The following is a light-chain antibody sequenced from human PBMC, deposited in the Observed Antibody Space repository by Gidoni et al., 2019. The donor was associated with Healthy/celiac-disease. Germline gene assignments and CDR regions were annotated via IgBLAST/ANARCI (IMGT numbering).Light chain of an antibody. Sequence: SDELTQPPSVSVSPGQTASITCSGDKLGDKYACWYQQKPGQSPVLVIYQDSKRPSGIPERFSGSNSGNTATLTIGGTQAMDEADYYCQAWDSSTSYVVFGGGTKLTVL. V-gene: IGLV3-1*01. CDR1: KLGDKY. J-gene: IGLJ2*01. CDR3: QAWDSSTSYVV. CDR2: QDS.